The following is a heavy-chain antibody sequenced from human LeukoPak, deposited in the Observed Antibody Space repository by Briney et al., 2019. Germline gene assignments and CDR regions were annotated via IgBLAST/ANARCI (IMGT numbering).Heavy chain of an antibody. CDR2: IKKDGSEK. J-gene: IGHJ3*02. D-gene: IGHD4-17*01. CDR1: GLIFNTYW. CDR3: AKDVYGDSSVGAFDI. Sequence: GGSLRLSCGASGLIFNTYWMSWVRQAPGKGLEWVANIKKDGSEKYYVDSLKGRFTISRDNAKNSLYLQMNSLRAEDTAVYYCAKDVYGDSSVGAFDIWGQGTMVTVSS. V-gene: IGHV3-7*03.